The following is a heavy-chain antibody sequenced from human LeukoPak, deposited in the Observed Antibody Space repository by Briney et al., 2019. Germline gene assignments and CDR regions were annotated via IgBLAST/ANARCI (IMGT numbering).Heavy chain of an antibody. Sequence: PGGSLRLSCAASGFTFSSYEMSWVRQTPGKGLEWVSYISSSGTTIYYADSVKGRFTISRDNAKSSLYLQMDSLRAEDTGVYYCARGRVAVAYWGQGTLVTVSS. J-gene: IGHJ4*02. CDR2: ISSSGTTI. CDR3: ARGRVAVAY. V-gene: IGHV3-48*03. D-gene: IGHD6-19*01. CDR1: GFTFSSYE.